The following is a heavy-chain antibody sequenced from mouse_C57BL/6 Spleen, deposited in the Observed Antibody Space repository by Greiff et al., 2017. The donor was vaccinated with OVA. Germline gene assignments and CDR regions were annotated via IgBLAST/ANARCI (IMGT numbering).Heavy chain of an antibody. J-gene: IGHJ2*01. CDR2: IRNKANGYTT. CDR1: GFTFTDYY. Sequence: EVKLVESGGGLVQPGGSLSLSCAASGFTFTDYYMSWVRQPPGKALEWLGFIRNKANGYTTEYSASVKGRFTISRDNSQSILYLQMNDLRAEDSSTYYCARYRSNYFDDWGQGTTLTVAS. CDR3: ARYRSNYFDD. V-gene: IGHV7-3*01.